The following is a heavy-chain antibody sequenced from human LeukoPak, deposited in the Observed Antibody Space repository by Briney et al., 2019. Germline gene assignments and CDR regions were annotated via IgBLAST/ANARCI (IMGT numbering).Heavy chain of an antibody. CDR2: ISYDGSNK. V-gene: IGHV3-30-3*01. CDR1: GFTFSSYA. J-gene: IGHJ4*02. Sequence: GGSLRLSCAASGFTFSSYAMHWVRQAPGKGLEWVAVISYDGSNKYYADSVKGRFTISRDNSKNTLYLQMNSLRAEDTAVYYCARDGVESVIDFDYWGQGTLLTVSS. D-gene: IGHD2-21*01. CDR3: ARDGVESVIDFDY.